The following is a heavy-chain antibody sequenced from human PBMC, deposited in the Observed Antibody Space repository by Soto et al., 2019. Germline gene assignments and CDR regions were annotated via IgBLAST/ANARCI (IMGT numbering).Heavy chain of an antibody. Sequence: QVQLVQSGAEVKKPGASVKVSCKPAGYDFSSYVLHWVRQAPGQGLEWMGWINADNGDTKYSQKFQDRVTITRDTYESIAYMEMSSLRSEDTAVYYCARDTGSDLRVEPANFDYWGQGTLVTVSS. CDR1: GYDFSSYV. J-gene: IGHJ4*02. CDR3: ARDTGSDLRVEPANFDY. V-gene: IGHV1-3*01. D-gene: IGHD2-15*01. CDR2: INADNGDT.